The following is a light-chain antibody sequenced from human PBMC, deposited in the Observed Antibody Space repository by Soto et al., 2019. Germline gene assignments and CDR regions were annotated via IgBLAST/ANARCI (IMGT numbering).Light chain of an antibody. J-gene: IGLJ3*02. CDR3: CSYAGSSTWV. CDR1: NSNVGSNT. V-gene: IGLV1-44*01. CDR2: GNN. Sequence: QSVLTQPPSASGTPGQRVTISCSGSNSNVGSNTVHWYQHLPGTAPKLLIYGNNQRPSGVSNRFSGSKSGNTASLTISGLQAEDEADYYCCSYAGSSTWVFGGGTKLTVL.